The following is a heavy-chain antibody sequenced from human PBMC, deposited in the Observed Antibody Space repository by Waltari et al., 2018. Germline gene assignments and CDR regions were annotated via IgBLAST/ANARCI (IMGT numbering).Heavy chain of an antibody. Sequence: QVQLVQSGAEVKKPGSSVKVSCKASGGTFSSYAISWVRQAPGQGLEWMGGIIPILGIANDAQKFQGRVTSTADESTSTAYVELRSLRSEDTAVYYCARSPLLVGATTGPHYYYMDVWGKGTTVTVSS. CDR3: ARSPLLVGATTGPHYYYMDV. J-gene: IGHJ6*03. CDR1: GGTFSSYA. D-gene: IGHD1-26*01. V-gene: IGHV1-69*04. CDR2: IIPILGIA.